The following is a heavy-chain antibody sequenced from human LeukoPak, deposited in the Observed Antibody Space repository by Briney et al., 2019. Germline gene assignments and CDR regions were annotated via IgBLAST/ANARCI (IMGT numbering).Heavy chain of an antibody. CDR2: MNPNSGNT. J-gene: IGHJ3*02. CDR1: GYTFTSYD. D-gene: IGHD3-22*01. V-gene: IGHV1-8*01. CDR3: AKAHTYYYDVSRASDAFDI. Sequence: ASVKVSCKASGYTFTSYDINWVRQATGQGLEWMGWMNPNSGNTGYAQKFQGRVTMTRNTSISTAYMELSSLRSEDTAVYYCAKAHTYYYDVSRASDAFDIWGQGTMVTVSS.